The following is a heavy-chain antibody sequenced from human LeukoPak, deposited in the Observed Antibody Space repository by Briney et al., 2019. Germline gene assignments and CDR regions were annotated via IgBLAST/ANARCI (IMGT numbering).Heavy chain of an antibody. CDR3: AKGDYYGSGSYLDY. CDR2: IRGSGGST. D-gene: IGHD3-10*01. Sequence: GGSLRLSCEASGFTFSRYGMSWVRQAPGRGLEWVSAIRGSGGSTCYADSVKGRFTISRDNSKNTLYLQMNSLRAEDTAVYYCAKGDYYGSGSYLDYWGQGTLVTVSS. CDR1: GFTFSRYG. J-gene: IGHJ4*02. V-gene: IGHV3-23*01.